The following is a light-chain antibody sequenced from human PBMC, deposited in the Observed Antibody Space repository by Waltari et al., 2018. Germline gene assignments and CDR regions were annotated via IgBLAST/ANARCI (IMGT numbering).Light chain of an antibody. CDR2: GAS. V-gene: IGKV3-20*01. CDR1: QSVSRA. J-gene: IGKJ1*01. Sequence: EIVLTQSPGTLSLSPGDRVLLSCRVSQSVSRALAWYQQKPGQAPRLLIYGASNRATGIPDRFSGSGSGTDFSLTISRLEPEDFAVYYCQHYVRLPVTFGQGTKVEIK. CDR3: QHYVRLPVT.